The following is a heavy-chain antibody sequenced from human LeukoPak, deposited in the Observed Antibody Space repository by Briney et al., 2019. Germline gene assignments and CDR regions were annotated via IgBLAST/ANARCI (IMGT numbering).Heavy chain of an antibody. CDR2: IYYSGST. V-gene: IGHV4-39*01. J-gene: IGHJ5*02. CDR1: GGSISSSSYY. D-gene: IGHD3-16*02. CDR3: ARQGGYYDYVWGSYRPNWFDP. Sequence: SSETLSFTCTVSGGSISSSSYYWGWIRQPPGKGLEWIGSIYYSGSTYYNPSLKSRVTISVDTSKNQFSLKLSSVTAADTAVYYCARQGGYYDYVWGSYRPNWFDPWGQGTLVTVSS.